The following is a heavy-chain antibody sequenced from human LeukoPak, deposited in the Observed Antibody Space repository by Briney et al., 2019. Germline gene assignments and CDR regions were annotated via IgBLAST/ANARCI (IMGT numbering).Heavy chain of an antibody. CDR2: ISYDGSNK. D-gene: IGHD2-15*01. Sequence: GGSLRLSCAASGFTFSSYAMHWVRQAPGKGLEWVAVISYDGSNKYYADSVKGRFTISGDNSKNTLYLQMNSLRAGDTAVYYCARVRSTPLLLNNWFDPWGQGTLVTVSS. CDR3: ARVRSTPLLLNNWFDP. V-gene: IGHV3-30*04. J-gene: IGHJ5*02. CDR1: GFTFSSYA.